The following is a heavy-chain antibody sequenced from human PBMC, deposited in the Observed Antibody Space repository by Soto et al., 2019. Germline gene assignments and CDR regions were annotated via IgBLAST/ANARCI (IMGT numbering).Heavy chain of an antibody. Sequence: GGSLRLSCAASGFTFSSYAMSWVRQAPGKGLEWVSAISGSGGSTYYADSVKGRFTISRDNSKNTLYLQMNSLRAEDTAVYYYGKGVHCSGGSCHRNWFAPWGQGPRFTVS. J-gene: IGHJ5*02. V-gene: IGHV3-23*01. D-gene: IGHD2-15*01. CDR1: GFTFSSYA. CDR2: ISGSGGST. CDR3: GKGVHCSGGSCHRNWFAP.